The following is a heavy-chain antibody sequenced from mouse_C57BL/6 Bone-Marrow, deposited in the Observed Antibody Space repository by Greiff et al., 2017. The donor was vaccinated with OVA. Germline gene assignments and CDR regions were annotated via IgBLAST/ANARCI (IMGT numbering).Heavy chain of an antibody. V-gene: IGHV1-4*01. J-gene: IGHJ3*01. Sequence: QVQLQQSGAELARPGASVKMSCKASGYTFTSYTMHWVKQRPGQGLEWIGYINPSSGYTTYNQKFKDKATLTADKSSSTAYMQLSSLTSEDAAVYYCAREDENWFADGDWGHLVTVSA. CDR1: GYTFTSYT. CDR3: AREDENWFAD. CDR2: INPSSGYT.